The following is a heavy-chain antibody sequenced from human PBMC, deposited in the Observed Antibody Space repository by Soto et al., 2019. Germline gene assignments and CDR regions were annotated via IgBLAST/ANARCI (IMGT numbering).Heavy chain of an antibody. CDR1: GGSISSYY. J-gene: IGHJ6*02. CDR3: ARISSQWELRSEDYYGMDV. CDR2: IYYSGST. D-gene: IGHD1-26*01. V-gene: IGHV4-59*01. Sequence: SETLSLTCTVSGGSISSYYWSWIRQPPGKGLEWIGYIYYSGSTNYNPSLKSRVTISVDTSKNQFSLKLSSVTAADTAVYYCARISSQWELRSEDYYGMDVWGQGTTVTVSS.